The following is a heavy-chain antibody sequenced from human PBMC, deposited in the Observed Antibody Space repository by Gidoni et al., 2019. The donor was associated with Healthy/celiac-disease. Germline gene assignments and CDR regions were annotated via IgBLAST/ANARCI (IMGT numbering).Heavy chain of an antibody. CDR1: GYTFTDYY. CDR2: VDPEDGET. J-gene: IGHJ4*02. CDR3: ATGRYCSGGSCGSFDY. Sequence: EVQLVQSGAEVKKPGATVKNSCKVSGYTFTDYYMHWVQQAPGKGLEWMGLVDPEDGETIYAEKLQGRGNITADTSTDTAYMELSSMRSEDTAVYYCATGRYCSGGSCGSFDYWGQGTLVTVSS. D-gene: IGHD2-15*01. V-gene: IGHV1-69-2*01.